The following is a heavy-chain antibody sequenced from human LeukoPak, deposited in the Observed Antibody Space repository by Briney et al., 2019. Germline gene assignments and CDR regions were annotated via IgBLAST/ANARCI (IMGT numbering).Heavy chain of an antibody. J-gene: IGHJ4*02. CDR2: IYHSGSI. V-gene: IGHV4-4*02. CDR1: GGSIRSSNW. D-gene: IGHD1-26*01. Sequence: SGTLSLTCAVSGGSIRSSNWWSWVRQPPGKGLKWIGEIYHSGSINYNPSLKSRVTISVDTSKNQFSLKLSSVTAADTAVYYCARARSGKWGFDYWGQGTLVTVSS. CDR3: ARARSGKWGFDY.